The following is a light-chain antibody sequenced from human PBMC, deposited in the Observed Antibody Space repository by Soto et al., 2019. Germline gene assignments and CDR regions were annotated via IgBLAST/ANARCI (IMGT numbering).Light chain of an antibody. V-gene: IGKV1-5*01. J-gene: IGKJ1*01. CDR3: RQYNSYSGT. Sequence: DIQVTQSPSTLSASVGDRVTITCRASQSISSWLAWYQQKPGKAPKLLIYDASSLESGVPSRFSGSGSGTEFTLTISSLQPDDFATYYCRQYNSYSGTFGQGTKVDIK. CDR2: DAS. CDR1: QSISSW.